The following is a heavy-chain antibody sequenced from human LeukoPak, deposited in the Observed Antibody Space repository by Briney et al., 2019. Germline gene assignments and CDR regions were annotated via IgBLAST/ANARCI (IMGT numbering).Heavy chain of an antibody. CDR2: ITSSSNYI. Sequence: GSLRLSCAASGFTFSSLSMNWVRQTPGKGLEWVSSITSSSNYIYYAESVKGRLTISRDNAKNSLYLQMNSLRAEDTGVYYCARDGDLFDYWGQGTLVTVSS. V-gene: IGHV3-21*01. CDR3: ARDGDLFDY. D-gene: IGHD3-10*01. CDR1: GFTFSSLS. J-gene: IGHJ4*02.